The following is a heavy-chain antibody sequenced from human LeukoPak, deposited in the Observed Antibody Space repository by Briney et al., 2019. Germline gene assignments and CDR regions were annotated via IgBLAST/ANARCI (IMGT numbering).Heavy chain of an antibody. Sequence: KTSETLSLTCTVSGGSISSYYWSWIRQPPGKGLEWIGYIYYSGSTNYNPSLKSRVTISVDTSKNQFSLKLSSVTAADTAIYYCATEMVRGDITYWGQGTLVTVSS. V-gene: IGHV4-59*12. CDR3: ATEMVRGDITY. J-gene: IGHJ4*02. CDR1: GGSISSYY. CDR2: IYYSGST. D-gene: IGHD3-10*01.